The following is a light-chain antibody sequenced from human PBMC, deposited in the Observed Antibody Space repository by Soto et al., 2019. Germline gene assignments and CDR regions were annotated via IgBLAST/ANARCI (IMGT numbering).Light chain of an antibody. J-gene: IGLJ2*01. Sequence: QSALTQPASVSGSPGQSITISCTGTSSDVGGYNYVSWYQQHPGKAPKLMIYDVSNRPSGVSNRFSGSKSGNTASLTISGLQAEDEAGYSCSSYTSSSTPLVFGGGTKLTVL. CDR1: SSDVGGYNY. CDR3: SSYTSSSTPLV. V-gene: IGLV2-14*01. CDR2: DVS.